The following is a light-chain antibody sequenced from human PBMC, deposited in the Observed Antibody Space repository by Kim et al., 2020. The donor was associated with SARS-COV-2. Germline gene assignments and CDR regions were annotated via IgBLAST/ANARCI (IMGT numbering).Light chain of an antibody. Sequence: QSITISSPGTSNDVGAYNYVCWYQQHPGKAPKLMIYDVSSRPSGISNRFSGSKSGNTASLTISGLQPEDEADYYCSSYTSGSTLIIFGGGTRLTVL. CDR1: SNDVGAYNY. V-gene: IGLV2-14*03. CDR3: SSYTSGSTLII. CDR2: DVS. J-gene: IGLJ2*01.